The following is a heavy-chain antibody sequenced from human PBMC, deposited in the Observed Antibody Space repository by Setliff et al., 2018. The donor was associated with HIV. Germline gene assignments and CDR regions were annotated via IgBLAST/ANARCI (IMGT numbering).Heavy chain of an antibody. J-gene: IGHJ4*02. CDR3: AKEASYGGSHFDY. Sequence: PGGSLRLSCAVSGFNVRTNYMNWVRQAPGKGLEWVSVFYSGGNTYYADSVEGRFTISRDNSENTAYLQMDSLRVEDTAIYYCAKEASYGGSHFDYWGQGTLVTVSS. CDR1: GFNVRTNY. D-gene: IGHD4-17*01. V-gene: IGHV3-53*01. CDR2: FYSGGNT.